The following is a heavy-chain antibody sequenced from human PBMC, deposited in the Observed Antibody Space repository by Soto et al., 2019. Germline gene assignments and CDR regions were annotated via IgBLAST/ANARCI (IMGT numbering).Heavy chain of an antibody. Sequence: QITLKESGPTLVKPTETLTLTCSFSGFSLSTTGSAVGWIRQPPGRALEWLALIYWDNYKYYSPSLTSRLSISKDTARNQVALTMTNGDPVDTATYFCAHRVVWGPHDWARGYFDPWGQGTLVTVSS. CDR3: AHRVVWGPHDWARGYFDP. D-gene: IGHD3-16*01. CDR1: GFSLSTTGSA. J-gene: IGHJ5*02. CDR2: IYWDNYK. V-gene: IGHV2-5*02.